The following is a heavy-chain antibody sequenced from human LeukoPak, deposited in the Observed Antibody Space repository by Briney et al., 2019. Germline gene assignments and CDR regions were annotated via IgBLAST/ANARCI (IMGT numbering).Heavy chain of an antibody. Sequence: GGSLRLSCAASGFTFSSYAMHWVRQAPGKGLEYVSAISSNGGSTYYANSVKGRFTISRDNSKNTLYPQMGSLRAEDMAVYYCARTKCGGDCYCDYWGQGTLVTVSS. D-gene: IGHD2-21*02. V-gene: IGHV3-64*01. CDR2: ISSNGGST. CDR3: ARTKCGGDCYCDY. J-gene: IGHJ4*02. CDR1: GFTFSSYA.